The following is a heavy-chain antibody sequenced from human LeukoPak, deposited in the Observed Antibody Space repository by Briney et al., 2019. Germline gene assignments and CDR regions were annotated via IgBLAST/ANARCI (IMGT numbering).Heavy chain of an antibody. CDR3: ARGGGYDHVWGSYRSEDY. D-gene: IGHD3-16*02. V-gene: IGHV4-34*01. CDR2: INHSGST. J-gene: IGHJ4*02. CDR1: GGSFSGYS. Sequence: PSETLSLTCAVYGGSFSGYSWSWIRQPPGKGLEWIGEINHSGSTNYNPSLKSRVTISVDTSKNQFSLKLSSVTAADTAVYYCARGGGYDHVWGSYRSEDYWGQGTLVTVSS.